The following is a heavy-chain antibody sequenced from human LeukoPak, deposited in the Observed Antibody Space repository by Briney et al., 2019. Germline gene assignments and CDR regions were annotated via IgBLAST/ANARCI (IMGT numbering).Heavy chain of an antibody. CDR3: ASSEDYYDSSGSYFDY. V-gene: IGHV3-30*04. J-gene: IGHJ4*02. Sequence: GGSLRLSCAASGFPSSSYAMHWVRPAPGKGLEWGAVIPYDGSKKYYADSVKGRFTISRDNSKNTLYLQMNSLRAEDTAVYYCASSEDYYDSSGSYFDYWGQGTLVTVSS. CDR1: GFPSSSYA. D-gene: IGHD3-22*01. CDR2: IPYDGSKK.